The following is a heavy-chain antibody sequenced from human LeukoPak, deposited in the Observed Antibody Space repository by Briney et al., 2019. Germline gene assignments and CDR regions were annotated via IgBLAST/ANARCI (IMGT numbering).Heavy chain of an antibody. CDR1: GFTFSSYA. Sequence: GRSLRLSCAASGFTFSSYAMHWVRQAPGKGLEWVAVISYDGSNKYYADSVKGRFTISRDNSKNTLYLQMNSLRAEDTAVYYCARDAVPLYCSGGSCYGGDYYYYGMDVWGQGTTVTVSS. D-gene: IGHD2-15*01. J-gene: IGHJ6*02. CDR2: ISYDGSNK. V-gene: IGHV3-30-3*01. CDR3: ARDAVPLYCSGGSCYGGDYYYYGMDV.